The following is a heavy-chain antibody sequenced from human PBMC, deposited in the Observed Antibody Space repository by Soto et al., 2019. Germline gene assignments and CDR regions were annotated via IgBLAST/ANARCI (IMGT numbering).Heavy chain of an antibody. CDR2: IYHSGST. Sequence: QLQLQESGSGLVKPSQTLSLTCAVSGGSISSGGYSWSWIRQPPGKGLEWIGYIYHSGSTYYNPSLKSRGPSSVDRSKNQFSLKLSSVTAADTAVYYCARAHGSGWGAFDIWGQGTMVTVSS. D-gene: IGHD3-10*01. CDR1: GGSISSGGYS. V-gene: IGHV4-30-2*01. J-gene: IGHJ3*02. CDR3: ARAHGSGWGAFDI.